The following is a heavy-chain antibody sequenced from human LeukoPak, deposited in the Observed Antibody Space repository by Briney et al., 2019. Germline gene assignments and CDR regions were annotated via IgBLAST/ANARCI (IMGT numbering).Heavy chain of an antibody. CDR3: ARAPLVSSGHQYYYYYGMDV. J-gene: IGHJ6*02. D-gene: IGHD3-22*01. CDR1: GFTFSSYW. V-gene: IGHV3-74*01. Sequence: PGGSLRLSCAASGFTFSSYWMHWVRQAPGKGLVWVSRINSDGSSTSYADSVKGRFTISRDNAKNTLYLQMNSLRAEDTAVYYCARAPLVSSGHQYYYYYGMDVWGQRTMVTVSS. CDR2: INSDGSST.